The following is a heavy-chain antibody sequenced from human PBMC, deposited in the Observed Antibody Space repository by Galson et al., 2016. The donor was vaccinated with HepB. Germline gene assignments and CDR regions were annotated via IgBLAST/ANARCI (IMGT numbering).Heavy chain of an antibody. CDR1: GYIFTSYW. CDR3: ARHVYGDSSRFFLGF. Sequence: QSGAEVKKPGESLKVSCKASGYIFTSYWIGWVRQMPGEGLEWMGIIYPGDSDARYRLSFQGQVTISADRSINTAYLQWSSLKASDTAVYYCARHVYGDSSRFFLGFWGQGTLVSVSS. D-gene: IGHD6-6*01. V-gene: IGHV5-51*01. CDR2: IYPGDSDA. J-gene: IGHJ4*02.